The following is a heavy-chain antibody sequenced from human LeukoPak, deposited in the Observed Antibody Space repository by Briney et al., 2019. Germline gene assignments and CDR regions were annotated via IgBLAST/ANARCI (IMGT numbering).Heavy chain of an antibody. Sequence: SETLSLTCTVSGGSISSHYWSWIRQPPGKGLEWIGYIYYSGSTNYNPSLKSRVTISVDTSKNQFSLRLSSVTAADTAVYYCAREEAHCSGGSCYRHAFDIWGQGTMVTVSS. CDR3: AREEAHCSGGSCYRHAFDI. CDR2: IYYSGST. D-gene: IGHD2-15*01. V-gene: IGHV4-59*11. CDR1: GGSISSHY. J-gene: IGHJ3*02.